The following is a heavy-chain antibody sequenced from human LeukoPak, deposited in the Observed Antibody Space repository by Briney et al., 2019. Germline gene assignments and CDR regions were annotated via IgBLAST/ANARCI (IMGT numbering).Heavy chain of an antibody. CDR3: ARPPPITGTTYDAFDI. V-gene: IGHV5-51*01. D-gene: IGHD1-7*01. J-gene: IGHJ3*02. CDR1: GYSFTSYW. CDR2: IYPGDSDT. Sequence: GESLKISCKGSGYSFTSYWIGWVRQMPGKGLEWMGIIYPGDSDTRYSPSFQGQVTISADKSISTAYLQWSSLKASDTAMYYCARPPPITGTTYDAFDIWGQGTMVTVSS.